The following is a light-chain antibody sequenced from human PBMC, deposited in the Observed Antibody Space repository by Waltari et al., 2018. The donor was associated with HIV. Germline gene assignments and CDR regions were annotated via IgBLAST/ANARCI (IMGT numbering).Light chain of an antibody. J-gene: IGLJ2*01. CDR3: AAWDDRLNGLV. CDR2: NNN. V-gene: IGLV1-44*01. CDR1: SSNIGSNS. Sequence: QSVLTQPPSTSGTPGQRVTISCSGGSSNIGSNSVNWYQQFPGTAPKHLIHNNNPRPSGVPDQFSGSKAGTSASLAISGLQSEDEAHYYCAAWDDRLNGLVFGGGTKLTVL.